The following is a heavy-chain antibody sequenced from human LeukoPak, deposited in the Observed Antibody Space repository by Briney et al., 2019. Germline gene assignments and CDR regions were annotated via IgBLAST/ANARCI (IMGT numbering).Heavy chain of an antibody. D-gene: IGHD1-7*01. V-gene: IGHV4-34*01. CDR2: INHSGST. Sequence: SETLSLTCAVYGGSFSGYCWSWIRQPPGKGLEWIGEINHSGSTNYNPSLKSRVTISVDTSKNQSSLKLSSVTAADTAVYYCARGEGTLDYWGQGTLVTVSS. J-gene: IGHJ4*02. CDR3: ARGEGTLDY. CDR1: GGSFSGYC.